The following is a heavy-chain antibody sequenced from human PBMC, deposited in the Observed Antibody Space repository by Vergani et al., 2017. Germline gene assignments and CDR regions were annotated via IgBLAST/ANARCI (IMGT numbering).Heavy chain of an antibody. V-gene: IGHV3-33*06. CDR1: GFTFSSYG. Sequence: VQLVESGGGVVQPGRSLRLSCAASGFTFSSYGMHWVRQAPGKGLEWVAVIWYDGSNKYYADSVKGRFTISRDNSKNTLYLQMNSLRAEDTAVYYCAKVRLVGATSPMDYWGQGTLVTVSS. D-gene: IGHD1-26*01. CDR3: AKVRLVGATSPMDY. CDR2: IWYDGSNK. J-gene: IGHJ4*02.